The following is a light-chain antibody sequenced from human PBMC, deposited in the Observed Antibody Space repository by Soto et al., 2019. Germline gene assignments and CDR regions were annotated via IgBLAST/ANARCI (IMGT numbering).Light chain of an antibody. V-gene: IGKV1-5*01. CDR1: QSISTW. CDR3: QQSDSYSPT. Sequence: DIQMTQSPSTLSASVGDRVTITCRASQSISTWLAWYQQKAGRAPRVLIYDASSLESGVPSRFSGSGSGTEFTLTINSLQPDDFATYYCQQSDSYSPTFGQGTKVEIK. CDR2: DAS. J-gene: IGKJ1*01.